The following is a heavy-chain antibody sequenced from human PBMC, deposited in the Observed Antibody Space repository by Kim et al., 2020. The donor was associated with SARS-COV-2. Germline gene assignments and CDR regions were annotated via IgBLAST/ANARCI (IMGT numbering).Heavy chain of an antibody. CDR2: ISWNSGSI. J-gene: IGHJ3*02. Sequence: GGSLRLSCAASGFTFDDYAMHWVRQAPGKGLEWVSGISWNSGSIGYADSVKGRFTISRDNTKNSLYLQMNSLRAEDTALYYCAKGDELIVVVPAAMGGGDAFDIWGQGTMVTVSS. CDR3: AKGDELIVVVPAAMGGGDAFDI. V-gene: IGHV3-9*01. D-gene: IGHD2-2*01. CDR1: GFTFDDYA.